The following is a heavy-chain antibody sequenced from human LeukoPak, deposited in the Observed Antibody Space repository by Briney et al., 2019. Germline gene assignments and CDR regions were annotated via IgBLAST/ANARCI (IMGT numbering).Heavy chain of an antibody. CDR3: ARDATRYGMDV. CDR2: INAGNGNT. Sequence: ASVKVSCKASGYTFTSYAMHWMRQAPGQRLEWMGWINAGNGNTKYSQKFQGRVTITRDTSANTAYMELSSLRSEDTAVYYCARDATRYGMDVWGQGTTVTVSS. CDR1: GYTFTSYA. J-gene: IGHJ6*02. V-gene: IGHV1-3*01.